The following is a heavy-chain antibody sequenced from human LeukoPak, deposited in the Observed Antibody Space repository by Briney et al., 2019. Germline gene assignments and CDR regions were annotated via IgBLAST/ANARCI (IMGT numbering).Heavy chain of an antibody. D-gene: IGHD2-15*01. CDR2: ISNTGGST. V-gene: IGHV3-23*01. J-gene: IGHJ1*01. CDR3: AQQVGYCSSGSCYFTY. CDR1: GFTFSHYW. Sequence: GGSLRLSCAASGFTFSHYWMSWVRQAPGKGLEWVSAISNTGGSTYYADSVKGRFTISRDKSKNTLSLQMNSLRAEDTAVYYCAQQVGYCSSGSCYFTYWGQGTLVTVSS.